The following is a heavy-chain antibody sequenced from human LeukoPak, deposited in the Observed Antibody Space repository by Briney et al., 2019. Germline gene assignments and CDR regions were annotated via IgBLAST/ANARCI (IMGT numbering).Heavy chain of an antibody. CDR3: ARSRYYDSSGHNYYYYYMDV. D-gene: IGHD3-22*01. Sequence: GGSLRLSCAASGFTFSSYEMNWVRQAPGKGLEWVSYISSTGSTIYYADSVQGRFTISRDNAKNSLYLQMNSLRAEDTAVYYCARSRYYDSSGHNYYYYYMDVWGKGTTVTVSS. V-gene: IGHV3-48*03. CDR1: GFTFSSYE. CDR2: ISSTGSTI. J-gene: IGHJ6*03.